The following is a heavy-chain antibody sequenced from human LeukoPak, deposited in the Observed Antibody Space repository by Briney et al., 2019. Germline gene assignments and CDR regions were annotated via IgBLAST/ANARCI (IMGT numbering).Heavy chain of an antibody. V-gene: IGHV4-59*01. Sequence: PSETLSLTCTVSGAPITSYYWDWIRQPPGKGLEWIGYFYYSGSDNYNPSLKSRITISVDTSKNQFSLKLSSVTAADTAVYYCVRGSCSGATCYHFDYWGQGTLVTVSS. D-gene: IGHD2-15*01. CDR3: VRGSCSGATCYHFDY. J-gene: IGHJ4*02. CDR1: GAPITSYY. CDR2: FYYSGSD.